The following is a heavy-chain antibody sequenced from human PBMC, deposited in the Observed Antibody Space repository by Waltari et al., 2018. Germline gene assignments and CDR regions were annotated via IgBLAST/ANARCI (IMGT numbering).Heavy chain of an antibody. J-gene: IGHJ6*02. V-gene: IGHV3-9*01. CDR2: ISWNSGSI. CDR3: AKDIGCTNGVCFIYYYGMDV. CDR1: GFTFDDYA. Sequence: EVQLVESGGGLVQPGRSLRLSCAASGFTFDDYAMHWVRQAPGKGLEWVSGISWNSGSIGYADSVKGRFTISRDNAKNSLYLQMNSLRAEDTALYYCAKDIGCTNGVCFIYYYGMDVWGQGP. D-gene: IGHD2-8*01.